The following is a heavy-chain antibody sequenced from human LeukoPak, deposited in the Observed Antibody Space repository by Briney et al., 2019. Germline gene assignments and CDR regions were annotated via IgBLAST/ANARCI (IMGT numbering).Heavy chain of an antibody. CDR1: GDSISSSNSY. D-gene: IGHD4-17*01. Sequence: SETLSLTCTVSGDSISSSNSYWGWIRQPPGKGLEWIGSIYYSGNTYYNASLKSRVTISIDTSKNQFSLRLSSVTAADTAVYYCARESWNGDYGDGFDMWGQGTMVTVSS. V-gene: IGHV4-39*07. CDR3: ARESWNGDYGDGFDM. J-gene: IGHJ3*02. CDR2: IYYSGNT.